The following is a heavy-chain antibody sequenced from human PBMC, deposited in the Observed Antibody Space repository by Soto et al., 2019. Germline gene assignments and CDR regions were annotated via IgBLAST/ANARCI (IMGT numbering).Heavy chain of an antibody. CDR3: ARGYCSGGSCYSAPHDY. CDR2: IIPIFGTA. J-gene: IGHJ4*02. Sequence: QVQLVQSGAEVKKPGSSVKVSCKASGGTFSSYAISWVRQAPGQGLEWMGGIIPIFGTANYAQKFQGRVTITADESTSTAYMELSSLRSEDTAVYYCARGYCSGGSCYSAPHDYWGQGTLVTVSS. V-gene: IGHV1-69*01. CDR1: GGTFSSYA. D-gene: IGHD2-15*01.